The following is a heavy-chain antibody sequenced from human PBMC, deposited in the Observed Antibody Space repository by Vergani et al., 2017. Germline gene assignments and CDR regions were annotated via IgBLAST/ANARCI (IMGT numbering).Heavy chain of an antibody. CDR1: GDSISSNNC. CDR2: ICHTEDT. D-gene: IGHD5-12*01. Sequence: QVQLQESGPGLVKPPGTLSLTCAVSGDSISSNNCWTWVRPPPGKGLEWIGEICHTEDTKYSPSIKSRLTGSVDESRNLFSLRLNSVTAADTAVYYCATIGYRRWGYDFDYWGQGTLVTVSS. V-gene: IGHV4-4*03. J-gene: IGHJ4*02. CDR3: ATIGYRRWGYDFDY.